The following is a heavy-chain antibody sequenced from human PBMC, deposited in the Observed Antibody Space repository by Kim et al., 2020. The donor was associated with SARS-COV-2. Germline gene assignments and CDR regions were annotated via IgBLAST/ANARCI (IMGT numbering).Heavy chain of an antibody. CDR3: ATEADDSSGYWGFDY. D-gene: IGHD3-22*01. V-gene: IGHV1-24*01. J-gene: IGHJ4*02. Sequence: ASVKVSCKVSGYTLTELSMHWVRQAPGKGLEWMGGFDPEDGETIYAQKFQGRVTMTEDTSTDTAYMELSSLRSEDTAVHYCATEADDSSGYWGFDYWGQGTLVTVSS. CDR1: GYTLTELS. CDR2: FDPEDGET.